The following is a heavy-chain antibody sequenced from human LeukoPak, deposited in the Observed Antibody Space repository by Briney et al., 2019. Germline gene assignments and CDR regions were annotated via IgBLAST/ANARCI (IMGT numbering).Heavy chain of an antibody. D-gene: IGHD3-10*01. Sequence: SVKVSCTASGGTFSSYAISWVRQAPGQGLEWMGGIIPIFGTANYAQKFQGRVTITTDESTSTAYMELSSLRSEDTAVYFCARGGSRSRRGDDAFDIWGQGTMVTVSS. CDR1: GGTFSSYA. CDR2: IIPIFGTA. V-gene: IGHV1-69*05. CDR3: ARGGSRSRRGDDAFDI. J-gene: IGHJ3*02.